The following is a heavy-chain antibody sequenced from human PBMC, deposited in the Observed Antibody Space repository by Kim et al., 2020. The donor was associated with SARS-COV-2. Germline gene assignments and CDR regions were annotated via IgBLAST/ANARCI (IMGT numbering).Heavy chain of an antibody. V-gene: IGHV1-69*13. D-gene: IGHD3-16*02. CDR2: IIPIFGTA. CDR1: GGTFSSYA. Sequence: SVKVSCKASGGTFSSYAISWVRQAPGQGLEWMGGIIPIFGTANYAQKFQGRVTITADESTSTAYMELSSLRSEDTAGYYCARAPEDYDYVWGSYHRRVPGRYFDYWGQGTLVTVSS. CDR3: ARAPEDYDYVWGSYHRRVPGRYFDY. J-gene: IGHJ4*02.